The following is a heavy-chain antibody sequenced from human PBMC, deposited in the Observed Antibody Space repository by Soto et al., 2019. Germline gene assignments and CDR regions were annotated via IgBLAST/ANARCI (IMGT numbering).Heavy chain of an antibody. J-gene: IGHJ4*02. Sequence: EVQLLESGGGLVQPGGSLRLSCAASGFTFSNYAMSWVRQAPGKGLEWVSAISNSGGTTYYADSVKGRFTISRDNSKDTLHLQMTSLRAEDTAVYYCAKTPRQWRVYFDYWGQGTLVTVSS. CDR1: GFTFSNYA. CDR3: AKTPRQWRVYFDY. V-gene: IGHV3-23*01. D-gene: IGHD6-19*01. CDR2: ISNSGGTT.